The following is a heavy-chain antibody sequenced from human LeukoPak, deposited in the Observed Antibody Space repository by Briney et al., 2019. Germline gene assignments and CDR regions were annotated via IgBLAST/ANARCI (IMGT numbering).Heavy chain of an antibody. Sequence: PSETLSLTCTVSGGSISSSSYYWGWIRQPPGKGLEWIGSIYYSGSTYYNPSLKSRVTISVDTSKNQFSLKLSSVTAADTAVYYCARGSRRGDDWGQGTLVTVSS. V-gene: IGHV4-39*07. CDR3: ARGSRRGDD. CDR1: GGSISSSSYY. CDR2: IYYSGST. J-gene: IGHJ4*02.